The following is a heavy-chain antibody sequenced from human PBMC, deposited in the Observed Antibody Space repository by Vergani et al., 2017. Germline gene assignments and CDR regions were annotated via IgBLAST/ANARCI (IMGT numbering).Heavy chain of an antibody. J-gene: IGHJ4*02. Sequence: QVQLVQSGAEVKKPGASVKVSCKASGYTFTSYYMHWVRPAPGQGLEWIGIINPSGGSTSYAQKFQGRVTMNRDTSTSTVYMELSSLRSEDTAVYYCARLFSGSSQGHYFDYWGQATLVTVSS. CDR3: ARLFSGSSQGHYFDY. CDR2: INPSGGST. CDR1: GYTFTSYY. V-gene: IGHV1-46*03. D-gene: IGHD1-26*01.